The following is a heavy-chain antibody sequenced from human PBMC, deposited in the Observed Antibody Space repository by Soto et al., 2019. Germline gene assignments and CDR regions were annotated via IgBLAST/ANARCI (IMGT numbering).Heavy chain of an antibody. D-gene: IGHD1-20*01. CDR1: GGTFSSYT. V-gene: IGHV1-69*02. CDR3: ARAVTGTNYYYYYYMDV. J-gene: IGHJ6*03. Sequence: ASVKVSCKASGGTFSSYTISWVRQAPGQGLEWMGRIIPILGIANYAQKFQGRVTITADKSTSTAYMELSSLRSEDTAVYYCARAVTGTNYYYYYYMDVWGKGTTVTVSS. CDR2: IIPILGIA.